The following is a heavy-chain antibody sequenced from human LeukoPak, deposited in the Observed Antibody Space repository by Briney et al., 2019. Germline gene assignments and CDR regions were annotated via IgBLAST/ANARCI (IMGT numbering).Heavy chain of an antibody. V-gene: IGHV5-51*01. CDR2: IYPGDSDT. Sequence: GESLEISCQGSGYSFTSYWIGWVRQVPGKGLEWMGIIYPGDSDTRYSPSFQGQVTISADKSISTAYLQWSSLKASDAAMYYCARHVVADDAFDIWGQGTMVTVSS. CDR1: GYSFTSYW. D-gene: IGHD3-16*02. J-gene: IGHJ3*02. CDR3: ARHVVADDAFDI.